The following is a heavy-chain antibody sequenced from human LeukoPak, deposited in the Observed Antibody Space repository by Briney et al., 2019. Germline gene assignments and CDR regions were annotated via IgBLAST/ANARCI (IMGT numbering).Heavy chain of an antibody. J-gene: IGHJ4*02. Sequence: SETLSLTCTASGVSFSSYDRSWIRQPPGKGLEWIGYIYYSGSTNYNPSLKSRVTISVDTSKNQFSLKLSSVTAADTAVYYCASQNYYGSGSYDYWGQGTLVTVSS. V-gene: IGHV4-59*01. CDR3: ASQNYYGSGSYDY. CDR2: IYYSGST. D-gene: IGHD3-10*01. CDR1: GVSFSSYD.